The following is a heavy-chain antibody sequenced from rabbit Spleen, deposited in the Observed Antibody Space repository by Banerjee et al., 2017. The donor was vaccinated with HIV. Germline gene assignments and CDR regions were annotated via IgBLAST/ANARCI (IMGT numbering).Heavy chain of an antibody. J-gene: IGHJ4*01. CDR3: VRDTCNFNL. CDR1: GFDFSRYG. D-gene: IGHD8-1*01. Sequence: EQLVESGGGLVQPGGSLKLSCKASGFDFSRYGVSWVRQAPGKGLEWIGYIDPVFGITYFASWVNGRFTISRENTQNTVSLQMNSLTAADTATYFCVRDTCNFNLWGPGTLVTVS. V-gene: IGHV1S47*01. CDR2: IDPVFGIT.